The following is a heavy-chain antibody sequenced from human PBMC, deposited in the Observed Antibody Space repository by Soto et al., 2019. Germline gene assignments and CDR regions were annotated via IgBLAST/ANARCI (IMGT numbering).Heavy chain of an antibody. CDR1: GGSISSGGYY. J-gene: IGHJ3*02. D-gene: IGHD6-6*01. V-gene: IGHV4-31*03. Sequence: SETLSLTCTVSGGSISSGGYYWSWIRQHPGKGLEWIGYIYYSGSTYYNPSLKSRVTISVDTSKNQFSLKLSSVTAADTAVYYCARENSSSSFDAFDIWGQGTMVTVSS. CDR2: IYYSGST. CDR3: ARENSSSSFDAFDI.